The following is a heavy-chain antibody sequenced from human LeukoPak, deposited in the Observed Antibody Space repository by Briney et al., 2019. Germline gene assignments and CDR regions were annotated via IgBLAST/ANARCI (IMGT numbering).Heavy chain of an antibody. CDR2: ISASGGST. V-gene: IGHV3-23*01. Sequence: GGSLRLSCAASGFTFSFAAMTWVRQGGGEGLEWVSLISASGGSTYYADSVKGRFTIPRDNSKNTVYLQMNSLRAEDTALYYCAKDIQGANWGQGTLVTVSS. CDR1: GFTFSFAA. CDR3: AKDIQGAN. D-gene: IGHD5-18*01. J-gene: IGHJ4*02.